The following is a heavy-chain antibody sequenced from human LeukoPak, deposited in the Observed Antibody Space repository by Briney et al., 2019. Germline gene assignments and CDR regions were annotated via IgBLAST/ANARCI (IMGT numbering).Heavy chain of an antibody. Sequence: GRSLRLSCAASGFTFSSYGMHWVRQAPGKGLEWVAVIWYDGSNKYYADSVKGRFTISRDDSKNTLYLQMNSLRAEDTAVYYCARDYDFWGTNWFDPWGQGTLVSVSS. CDR3: ARDYDFWGTNWFDP. D-gene: IGHD3/OR15-3a*01. V-gene: IGHV3-33*01. CDR2: IWYDGSNK. CDR1: GFTFSSYG. J-gene: IGHJ5*02.